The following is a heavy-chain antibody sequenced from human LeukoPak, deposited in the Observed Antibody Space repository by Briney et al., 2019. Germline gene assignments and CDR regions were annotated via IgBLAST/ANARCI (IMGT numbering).Heavy chain of an antibody. Sequence: SRTLSLTCTVSGGSISSGGYYWSWIRQHPGKGLEWIGYIYTSGSTNYNPSLKSRVTISVDTSKNQFSLKLSSVTAADTAVYYCARHHLDLYGGYYYYYMDVWGKGTTVTVSS. CDR2: IYTSGST. CDR3: ARHHLDLYGGYYYYYMDV. J-gene: IGHJ6*03. CDR1: GGSISSGGYY. D-gene: IGHD4-23*01. V-gene: IGHV4-31*03.